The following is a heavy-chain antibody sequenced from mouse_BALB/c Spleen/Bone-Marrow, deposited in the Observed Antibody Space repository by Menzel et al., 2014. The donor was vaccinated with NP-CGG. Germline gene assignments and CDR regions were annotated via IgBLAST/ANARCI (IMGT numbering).Heavy chain of an antibody. V-gene: IGHV3-2*02. J-gene: IGHJ3*01. CDR1: GYSITNDDA. D-gene: IGHD2-14*01. Sequence: EVKLLESGPGLVKPSQSLSLTCTVTGYSITNDDAWNWIRQFPGKTLEWMGYISYSGSTSYNPSLKSRISITRDTSKNQFFLQLNSVTTEDTATYYCARNRYDGAWFAYWGQGTLVTVSA. CDR2: ISYSGST. CDR3: ARNRYDGAWFAY.